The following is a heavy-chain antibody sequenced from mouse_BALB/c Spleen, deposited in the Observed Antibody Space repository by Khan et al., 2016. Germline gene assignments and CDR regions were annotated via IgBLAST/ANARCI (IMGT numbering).Heavy chain of an antibody. V-gene: IGHV3-6*02. CDR3: ARYPFYYYGSSYWYFDV. Sequence: EVQLQESGPGLVKPSQSLSLTCSVTGYSITSGYYWNWIRQFPGNKLEWMGYISYDGSNNYNPSLNNRISITRDTSKNQFFLKLNSVTTEDTATYYCARYPFYYYGSSYWYFDVWGAGTTVTVAS. D-gene: IGHD1-1*01. CDR1: GYSITSGYY. CDR2: ISYDGSN. J-gene: IGHJ1*01.